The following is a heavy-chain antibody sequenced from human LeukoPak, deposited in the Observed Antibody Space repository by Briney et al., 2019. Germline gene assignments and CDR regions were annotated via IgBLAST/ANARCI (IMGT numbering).Heavy chain of an antibody. CDR2: IYHSGST. J-gene: IGHJ5*02. CDR3: ARGNIVVVPAVSCFDP. V-gene: IGHV4-4*02. D-gene: IGHD2-2*01. CDR1: GSSISSSNW. Sequence: PSGTLSLTCAVSGSSISSSNWWSWVRQPPGKGLEWIGEIYHSGSTNYNPSLKSRVTISVDKSKNQFSLKLSSVTAADTAVYYCARGNIVVVPAVSCFDPWGQGTLVTVSS.